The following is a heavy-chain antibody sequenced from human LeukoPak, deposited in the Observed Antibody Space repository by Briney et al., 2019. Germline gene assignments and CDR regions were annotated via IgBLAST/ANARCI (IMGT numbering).Heavy chain of an antibody. CDR2: INHSGST. J-gene: IGHJ5*02. D-gene: IGHD2-15*01. CDR3: ARAGYGSGYCSGGSCYFNWFDP. CDR1: GGSFSGYY. V-gene: IGHV4-34*01. Sequence: PAETLSLTCAVYGGSFSGYYWSWIRQPPGKGLEWIGEINHSGSTNYNPSLKSRVTISVDTSKNQFSLKLSSVTAADTAVYYCARAGYGSGYCSGGSCYFNWFDPWGQGTLVTVSS.